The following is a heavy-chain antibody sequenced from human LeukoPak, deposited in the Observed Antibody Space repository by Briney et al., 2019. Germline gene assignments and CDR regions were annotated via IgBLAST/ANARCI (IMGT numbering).Heavy chain of an antibody. J-gene: IGHJ4*02. D-gene: IGHD3-22*01. CDR2: ISGSGGST. V-gene: IGHV3-23*01. Sequence: PGGSLRLSCAASGFTFSVYAMSWVRQAPGKGLEWVSAISGSGGSTYYADSVKGRFTISRDNSKNTLFLQMNSLRAEDTAVYYCARAPPITMIVVAPPFFDYWGQGTLVTVSS. CDR1: GFTFSVYA. CDR3: ARAPPITMIVVAPPFFDY.